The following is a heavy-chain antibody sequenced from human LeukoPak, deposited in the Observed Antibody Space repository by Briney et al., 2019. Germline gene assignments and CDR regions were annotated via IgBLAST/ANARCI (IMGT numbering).Heavy chain of an antibody. D-gene: IGHD6-19*01. V-gene: IGHV4-30-2*01. CDR2: IYHSGST. Sequence: KPSETLSLTCAVSGASISRGDYSWSWIRQPPGKGLEWIGYIYHSGSTYYNPSLKSRVTISVDRSKNQFSLKLSSVTAADTAVYYCARVVPSGRMDVWGQGTTVTVSS. J-gene: IGHJ6*02. CDR1: GASISRGDYS. CDR3: ARVVPSGRMDV.